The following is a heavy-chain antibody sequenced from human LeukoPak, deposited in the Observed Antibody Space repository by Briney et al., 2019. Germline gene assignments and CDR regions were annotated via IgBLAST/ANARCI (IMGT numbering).Heavy chain of an antibody. CDR2: INYSGST. V-gene: IGHV4-39*01. CDR1: GGSISSSSYY. CDR3: ARQRYSSSPYSDY. Sequence: SETLSLTCTVSGGSISSSSYYWGWIRQPPGKGLEWIGSINYSGSTYYNPSLKSRVTISVDTSKNQFSLKLSSVTAADTAVYYCARQRYSSSPYSDYWGQGTLVTVSS. D-gene: IGHD6-19*01. J-gene: IGHJ4*02.